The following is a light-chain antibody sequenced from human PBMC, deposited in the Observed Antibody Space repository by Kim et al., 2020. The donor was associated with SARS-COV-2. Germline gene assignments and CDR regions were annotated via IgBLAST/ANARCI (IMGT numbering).Light chain of an antibody. CDR2: GAS. V-gene: IGKV3-20*01. CDR3: QQYGSSPWT. Sequence: EIVLTQSPGTLSLSPGERATLSCRASQSVDSSYLAWYQQKPGQAPRLLIYGASSRATVIPDRFSGSGSGTDLTLTISRLDPEDFAVYYCQQYGSSPWTFGQGTKVDIE. J-gene: IGKJ1*01. CDR1: QSVDSSY.